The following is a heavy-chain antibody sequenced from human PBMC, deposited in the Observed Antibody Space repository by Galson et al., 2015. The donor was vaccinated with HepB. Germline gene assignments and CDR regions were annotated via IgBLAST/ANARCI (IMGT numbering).Heavy chain of an antibody. J-gene: IGHJ4*02. Sequence: SLRLFCAASGFTFSDYWMHWVRQAPGKGLLWVSYISADGTRTKYADSVKGRFTISRDNAKNTVYLQMNSLRAEDTAVYYCAREFAFGCGSYSNWGQGSLVTVSS. CDR2: ISADGTRT. V-gene: IGHV3-74*01. CDR3: AREFAFGCGSYSN. D-gene: IGHD6-19*01. CDR1: GFTFSDYW.